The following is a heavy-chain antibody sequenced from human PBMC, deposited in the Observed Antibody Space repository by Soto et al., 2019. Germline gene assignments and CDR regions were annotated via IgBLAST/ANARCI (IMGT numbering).Heavy chain of an antibody. D-gene: IGHD1-7*01. CDR2: ISSSSSSI. CDR1: GFTFSSYS. CDR3: ARELELNWFDP. J-gene: IGHJ5*02. Sequence: PGGSLRLSCAASGFTFSSYSMNWVRQAPGKGLEWVSYISSSSSSIYYADSVKGRFTISRDNAKNTLYLQMNSLRAEDTAVYYCARELELNWFDPWGQGTPVTVSS. V-gene: IGHV3-48*01.